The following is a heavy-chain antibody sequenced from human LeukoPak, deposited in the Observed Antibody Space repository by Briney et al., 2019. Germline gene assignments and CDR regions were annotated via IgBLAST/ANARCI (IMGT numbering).Heavy chain of an antibody. D-gene: IGHD3-9*01. CDR1: GYTFTSYG. CDR3: ARALHYDILTGYPKGDGMDV. J-gene: IGHJ6*02. Sequence: ASVTVSCKASGYTFTSYGISWVRQAPGQGLEWMGWISAYNGNTNYAQKLQGRVTMTTDTSTSTAYMELRSLRSDDTAVYYCARALHYDILTGYPKGDGMDVWGQGTTVTVSS. V-gene: IGHV1-18*01. CDR2: ISAYNGNT.